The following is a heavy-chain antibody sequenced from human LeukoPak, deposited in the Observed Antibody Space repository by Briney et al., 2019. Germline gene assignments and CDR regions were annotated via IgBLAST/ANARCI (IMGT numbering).Heavy chain of an antibody. D-gene: IGHD6-6*01. CDR3: ARGSSTRVYYYYYMDV. CDR1: GYTFTDYY. CDR2: INPYSGGT. V-gene: IGHV1-2*02. J-gene: IGHJ6*03. Sequence: ASVKVSCKASGYTFTDYYMHWVRQAPGQGLEWMGWINPYSGGTNYEQKFQGRVTMTRDTSISTAYIEVSRVRSDDTAMYYCARGSSTRVYYYYYMDVRGKGTTGTVSS.